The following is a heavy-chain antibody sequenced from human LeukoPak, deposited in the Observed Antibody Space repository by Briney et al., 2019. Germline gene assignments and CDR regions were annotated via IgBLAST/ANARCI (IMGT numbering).Heavy chain of an antibody. D-gene: IGHD4-17*01. J-gene: IGHJ5*02. CDR1: GFTFSSYS. V-gene: IGHV3-48*01. CDR3: ARDRSGATVTTRWFDP. Sequence: TGGSLRLSCAASGFTFSSYSMNWVRQAPGKGLEWVSYISSSSSTIYYADSVKGRFTISRDNAKNSLYLQMNSLRAEDTAVYYCARDRSGATVTTRWFDPWGQGTLVTVSS. CDR2: ISSSSSTI.